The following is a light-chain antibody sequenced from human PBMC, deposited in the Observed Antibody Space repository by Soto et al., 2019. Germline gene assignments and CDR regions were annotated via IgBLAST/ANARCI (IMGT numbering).Light chain of an antibody. CDR3: QSYDSSLSGDVV. V-gene: IGLV1-40*01. J-gene: IGLJ2*01. Sequence: QSVLTQPPSVSGAPGQRVTISCTGSRFNIGAGYDVHWYQQLPGTAPKLLIYGNSNRPSGVPDRFSGSKSDTSASLAITGLQAEDEADYYCQSYDSSLSGDVVFGGGTKLTVL. CDR1: RFNIGAGYD. CDR2: GNS.